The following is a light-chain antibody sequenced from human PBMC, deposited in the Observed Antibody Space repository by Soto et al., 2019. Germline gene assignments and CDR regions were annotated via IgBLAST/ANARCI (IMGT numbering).Light chain of an antibody. Sequence: QSALTQPPSVSGSPGQSVTISCTGTSSDIGNYNRVSWYQQPPGTAPKLMIYEVSNRPSGVPDRFSGSKSDNTASLTISGLQAEDEADYYCSLYTSSSTLVFGGGTKLTVL. CDR3: SLYTSSSTLV. CDR1: SSDIGNYNR. J-gene: IGLJ2*01. CDR2: EVS. V-gene: IGLV2-18*01.